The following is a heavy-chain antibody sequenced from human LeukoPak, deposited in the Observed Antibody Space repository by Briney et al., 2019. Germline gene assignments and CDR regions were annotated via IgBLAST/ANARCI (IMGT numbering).Heavy chain of an antibody. CDR1: GYSISSGYY. CDR2: IYHSGST. V-gene: IGHV4-38-2*02. Sequence: PSETLSLTRTVSGYSISSGYYWGWIRQPPGKGLEWIGSIYHSGSTYYNPSLKSRVTISVDTSKNQFSLKLSSVTAADTAVYYCARARREMVDYWGQGTLVTVSS. CDR3: ARARREMVDY. J-gene: IGHJ4*02. D-gene: IGHD5-24*01.